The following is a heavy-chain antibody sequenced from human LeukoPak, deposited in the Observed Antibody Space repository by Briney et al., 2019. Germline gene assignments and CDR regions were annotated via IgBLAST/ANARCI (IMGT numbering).Heavy chain of an antibody. V-gene: IGHV4-4*02. J-gene: IGHJ6*02. CDR2: IYHSGST. CDR3: ERDRVTAYNYYYGMDV. Sequence: PSETLSLTCAVSGGSISSSNWWSWVRQPPGKGLEWIGEIYHSGSTNYNPSLKSRVTISVDKSKNQFSLKLSSVTAADTAVYYCERDRVTAYNYYYGMDVWGQGTTVTVSS. D-gene: IGHD2-8*01. CDR1: GGSISSSNW.